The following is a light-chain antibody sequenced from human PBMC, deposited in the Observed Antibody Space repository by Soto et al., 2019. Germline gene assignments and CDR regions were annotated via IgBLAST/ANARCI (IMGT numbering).Light chain of an antibody. Sequence: EIVLTQSPSTLSLSPGERATLSCRASQSVSSYLAWYQQKPGQAPRPLIYDASNRATGIPARFSGSGSGTDFTLTISSREPEDFAVYYCHQRSNWPITFGQGTRLEIK. J-gene: IGKJ5*01. CDR2: DAS. V-gene: IGKV3-11*01. CDR1: QSVSSY. CDR3: HQRSNWPIT.